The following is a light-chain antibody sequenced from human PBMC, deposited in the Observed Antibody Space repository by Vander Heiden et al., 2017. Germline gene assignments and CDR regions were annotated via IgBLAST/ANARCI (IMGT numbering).Light chain of an antibody. J-gene: IGKJ1*01. V-gene: IGKV3-15*01. CDR3: QQGWT. CDR1: QSVSSN. Sequence: EIVMTQSPATLSVSPGDRATPSCRASQSVSSNLAWYQQKPGQAPRLLIYGASTRATGIPARFSGSGSGTEFTLTISSLQSEDFAVYYCQQGWTFGQGTKVEIK. CDR2: GAS.